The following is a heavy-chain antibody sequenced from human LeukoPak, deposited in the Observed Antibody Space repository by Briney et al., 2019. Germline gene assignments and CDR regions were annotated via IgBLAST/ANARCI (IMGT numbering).Heavy chain of an antibody. J-gene: IGHJ6*03. V-gene: IGHV4-4*07. CDR3: ARALTTLYYYYMDV. Sequence: SETLSLTCTVAGGSISSYYWSWIRQPAGKGLEWIGRIYTSGSTNYNPSLKSRVTMSVDTSKIQFSLKLSSVTAADTAVYYCARALTTLYYYYMDVWGKGTTVTVSS. D-gene: IGHD4-11*01. CDR1: GGSISSYY. CDR2: IYTSGST.